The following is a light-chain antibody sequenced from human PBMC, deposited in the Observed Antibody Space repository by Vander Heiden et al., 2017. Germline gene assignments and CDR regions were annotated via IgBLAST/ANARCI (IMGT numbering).Light chain of an antibody. CDR2: AAS. V-gene: IGKV1-39*01. Sequence: DIQLTQSPSSLSAYVGDRVTITCRASQSISTILIWYQQKAGKAPELLISAASTLQSGVPSRFSGSDSGTEFTLTISDLQPDDSATFYCQQGYTSPRTFGPGTKVEIK. CDR1: QSISTI. J-gene: IGKJ3*01. CDR3: QQGYTSPRT.